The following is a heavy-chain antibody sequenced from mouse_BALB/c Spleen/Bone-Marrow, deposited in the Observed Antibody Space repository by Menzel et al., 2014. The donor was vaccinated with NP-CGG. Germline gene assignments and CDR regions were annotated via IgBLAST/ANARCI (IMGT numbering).Heavy chain of an antibody. CDR1: GYTFTSYW. V-gene: IGHV1S81*02. CDR3: ARGYSYDAGFAWFVY. CDR2: INPSNGRT. J-gene: IGHJ3*01. Sequence: QVQLQQSGAELVKPGASVKLSCKASGYTFTSYWMHWVKQRPGQGLEWIGEINPSNGRTNYNEKFKSKATLTVDKSPSTAYMQLSSLTSEDSAVYYCARGYSYDAGFAWFVYWGQGTLVTVSA. D-gene: IGHD2-12*01.